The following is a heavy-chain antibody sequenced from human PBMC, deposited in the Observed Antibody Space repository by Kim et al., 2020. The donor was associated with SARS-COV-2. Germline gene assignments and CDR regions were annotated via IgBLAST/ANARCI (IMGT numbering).Heavy chain of an antibody. CDR3: ARRRSSGWYGAFDI. D-gene: IGHD6-19*01. V-gene: IGHV5-51*01. Sequence: GESLKISCKGSGYSFTSYWIGWVRQMPGKGLEWMGHIYPGDSDTRYSPSFQGQVTISADKSISTVYLQWSSLTASDTAMYYCARRRSSGWYGAFDIWGQGTMVTVSS. CDR2: IYPGDSDT. J-gene: IGHJ3*02. CDR1: GYSFTSYW.